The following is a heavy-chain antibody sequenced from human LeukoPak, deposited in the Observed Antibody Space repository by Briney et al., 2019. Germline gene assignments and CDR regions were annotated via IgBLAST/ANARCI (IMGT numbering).Heavy chain of an antibody. CDR1: GYTFTGYY. CDR2: INPNSGGT. D-gene: IGHD6-6*01. V-gene: IGHV1-2*02. J-gene: IGHJ5*02. CDR3: ARGGIAARHNWFDP. Sequence: ASVKVFCKASGYTFTGYYMQWVRQAPGQGLEWMGWINPNSGGTNYAQKFQGRVTMTRDTSISTAYMELSRLRSDDTAVYYCARGGIAARHNWFDPWGQGTLVTVSS.